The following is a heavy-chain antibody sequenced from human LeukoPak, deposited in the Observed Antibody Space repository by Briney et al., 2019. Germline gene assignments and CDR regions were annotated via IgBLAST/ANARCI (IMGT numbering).Heavy chain of an antibody. D-gene: IGHD2-15*01. CDR1: GFTFSSYW. J-gene: IGHJ5*02. CDR2: INIVGSST. V-gene: IGHV3-74*01. CDR3: ARDAHPYCSGGSCYSSVGWFDP. Sequence: PGGSLRLSCAASGFTFSSYWMPWVRQAPGKGLVWFSLINIVGSSTSYADSVKGRFTISRDNAKNTLYLQMNSLRAEDTAVYYCARDAHPYCSGGSCYSSVGWFDPWGQGTLVTVSS.